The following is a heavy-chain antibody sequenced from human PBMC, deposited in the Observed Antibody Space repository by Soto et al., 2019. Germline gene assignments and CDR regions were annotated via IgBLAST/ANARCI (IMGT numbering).Heavy chain of an antibody. Sequence: SGPTLVNPTQTLTLTCTLSGFSLSTSGVGVGWIRQPPGKALGWLALIYWNDDKRYSPSLKSRLTITKDTSKNQVVLTMTNMDPVDTATYYCAHRRITGTNNWFDPWGQGTLVTVSS. CDR2: IYWNDDK. D-gene: IGHD1-20*01. CDR3: AHRRITGTNNWFDP. J-gene: IGHJ5*02. V-gene: IGHV2-5*01. CDR1: GFSLSTSGVG.